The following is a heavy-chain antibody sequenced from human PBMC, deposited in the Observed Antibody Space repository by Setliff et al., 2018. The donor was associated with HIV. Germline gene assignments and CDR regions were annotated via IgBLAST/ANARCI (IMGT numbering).Heavy chain of an antibody. V-gene: IGHV4-34*01. J-gene: IGHJ4*02. CDR1: GGSFSGSY. CDR3: ASRRAAMWHGLFVGFEN. Sequence: SETLSLTCAVYGGSFSGSYRSWVRQPPGKGLEWIGEINHSGSTNYSPSLKSRVTISVDTSKNQFSLKLSSATAADTAVYYCASRRAAMWHGLFVGFENWGQGTLVTVSS. D-gene: IGHD1-26*01. CDR2: INHSGST.